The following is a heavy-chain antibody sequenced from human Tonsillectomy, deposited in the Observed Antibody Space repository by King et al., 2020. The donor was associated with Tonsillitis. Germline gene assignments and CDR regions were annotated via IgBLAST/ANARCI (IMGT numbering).Heavy chain of an antibody. CDR1: GFTFSSYA. V-gene: IGHV3-64D*06. D-gene: IGHD3-3*01. J-gene: IGHJ3*02. CDR2: ISSNGGST. Sequence: VQLVESGGGLVQPGGSLRLSCSASGFTFSSYAMHWVRQAPGKGLEYVSAISSNGGSTYYADSVKGRFTISRDNSKNTLYLQMSSLRAEDTAVYYCVKDRGNYDFWSGYYTWDAFDIWGQGTMVTVSS. CDR3: VKDRGNYDFWSGYYTWDAFDI.